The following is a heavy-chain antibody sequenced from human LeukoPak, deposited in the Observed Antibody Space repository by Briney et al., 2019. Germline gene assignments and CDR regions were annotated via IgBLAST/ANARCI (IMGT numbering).Heavy chain of an antibody. D-gene: IGHD4-17*01. CDR1: GFTFSSFA. CDR2: ISYDPNRK. Sequence: GGSLILFCAASGFTFSSFAIHWVRQAPGKGLEWVTAISYDPNRKYYADSVKGRFTISRDDSKNTVYLHVDSLRTEDTAVYYCARDRTGLDYWGQGTLVTVSS. CDR3: ARDRTGLDY. J-gene: IGHJ4*02. V-gene: IGHV3-30*04.